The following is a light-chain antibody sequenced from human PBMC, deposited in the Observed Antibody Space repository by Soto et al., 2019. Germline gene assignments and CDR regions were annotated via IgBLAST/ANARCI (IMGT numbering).Light chain of an antibody. Sequence: GSPGQSISISCTGTSSDVGGYNYVSWYQQHPGKAHKLMIYDVSNRPSGVSNRFSGSKSDNTASLTISGLKAENEADYYCSSYTSSTSYVFGTGTKATVL. J-gene: IGLJ1*01. CDR3: SSYTSSTSYV. V-gene: IGLV2-14*04. CDR1: SSDVGGYNY. CDR2: DVS.